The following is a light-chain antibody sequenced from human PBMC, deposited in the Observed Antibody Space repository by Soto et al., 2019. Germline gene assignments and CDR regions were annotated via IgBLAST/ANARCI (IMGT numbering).Light chain of an antibody. CDR2: DAS. Sequence: EIVLTQSPATLSLSPGERATLSCRASQSVGTYLAWYQQKPGQAPRLLIYDASKRATGIPVRFSGSGSGTDFTLTITSLEPEDFGVYYCQQRSNWPPTWTFGQGTKVDIK. J-gene: IGKJ1*01. CDR3: QQRSNWPPTWT. CDR1: QSVGTY. V-gene: IGKV3-11*01.